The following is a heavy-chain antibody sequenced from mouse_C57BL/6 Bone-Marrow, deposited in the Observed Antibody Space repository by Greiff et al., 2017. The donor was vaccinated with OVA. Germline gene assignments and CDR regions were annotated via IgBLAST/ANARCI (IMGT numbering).Heavy chain of an antibody. CDR3: ARDYDYDYYAMDY. CDR2: ISDGGSYT. D-gene: IGHD2-4*01. V-gene: IGHV5-4*01. Sequence: EVQLVESGGGLVKPGGSLKLSCAASGFTFSSYAMSWVRQTPEKRLEWVATISDGGSYTYSPDNVKGRFTISRDNAKNNLYLQMSHLKSEDTAMYYCARDYDYDYYAMDYWGQGTSVTVSS. J-gene: IGHJ4*01. CDR1: GFTFSSYA.